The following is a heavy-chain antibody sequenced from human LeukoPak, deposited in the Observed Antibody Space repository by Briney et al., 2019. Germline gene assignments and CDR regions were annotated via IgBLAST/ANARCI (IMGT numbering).Heavy chain of an antibody. V-gene: IGHV3-23*01. CDR3: AKTYYYDSSGHDAFDI. J-gene: IGHJ3*02. CDR1: GFTFSSYA. CDR2: ISGSGGST. D-gene: IGHD3-22*01. Sequence: AGGSLRLSCAASGFTFSSYAMSWVRQAPGKGLEWVSAISGSGGSTYYAGSVKGRFTISRDNSKNTLYLQMNSLRAEDTAVYYCAKTYYYDSSGHDAFDIWGQGTMVTVSS.